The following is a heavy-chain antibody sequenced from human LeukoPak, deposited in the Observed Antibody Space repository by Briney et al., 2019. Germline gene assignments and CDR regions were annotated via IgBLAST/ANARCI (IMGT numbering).Heavy chain of an antibody. D-gene: IGHD3-22*01. J-gene: IGHJ4*02. CDR2: ISYDGSNK. CDR1: GFTFSSYA. CDR3: AREDSSGYYSRGFDY. V-gene: IGHV3-30-3*01. Sequence: GRSLRLSCAASGFTFSSYAMHWVRQAPGKGLEWVAVISYDGSNKYYADSVKGRFTISRDNSKNTLYLQMNSLRAEDTAVYYCAREDSSGYYSRGFDYWGQGTLVTVSS.